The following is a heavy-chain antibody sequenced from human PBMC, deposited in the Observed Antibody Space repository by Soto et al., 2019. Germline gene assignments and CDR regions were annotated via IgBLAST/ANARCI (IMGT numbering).Heavy chain of an antibody. CDR3: AKEALIIAAAGYFDY. D-gene: IGHD6-13*01. Sequence: QVQLVESGGGVVQPGRSLRLSCAASGFTFSSYGMHWVRQAPGKGLEWVAVISYDGSNKYYADSVKGRFTISRDNSKNTLYLQMTSLRAEDTAVYYCAKEALIIAAAGYFDYWGQGTLVTVSS. CDR2: ISYDGSNK. J-gene: IGHJ4*02. CDR1: GFTFSSYG. V-gene: IGHV3-30*18.